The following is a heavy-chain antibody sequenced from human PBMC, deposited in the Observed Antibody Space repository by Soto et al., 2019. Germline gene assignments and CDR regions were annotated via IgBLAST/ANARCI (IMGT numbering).Heavy chain of an antibody. Sequence: SETLSLTCTVSGGSISSYYWSWIRQPPGKGLEWIGYIYYSGSTNYNPSLKSRVTISVDTSKNQFSLKLSSVTAADTAVYYCARDWAYYYGSGSYYKDYYYGMDVWGQGTTVNVSS. CDR2: IYYSGST. CDR3: ARDWAYYYGSGSYYKDYYYGMDV. CDR1: GGSISSYY. D-gene: IGHD3-10*01. J-gene: IGHJ6*02. V-gene: IGHV4-59*01.